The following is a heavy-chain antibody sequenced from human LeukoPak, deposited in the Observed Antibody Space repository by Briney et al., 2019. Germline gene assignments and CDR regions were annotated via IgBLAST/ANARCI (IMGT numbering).Heavy chain of an antibody. CDR3: ARVPDFWSGYDPLYYYCMDV. CDR1: GGSINSYY. V-gene: IGHV4-59*01. D-gene: IGHD3-3*01. J-gene: IGHJ6*03. Sequence: SETLSLTCTVSGGSINSYYWSWIRQPPGRGLEWIGSIHYSGSTSYNPSLRSRVTISVDTSKNQFSLKLSSVTAADTAVYYCARVPDFWSGYDPLYYYCMDVWGKGTTVTVSS. CDR2: IHYSGST.